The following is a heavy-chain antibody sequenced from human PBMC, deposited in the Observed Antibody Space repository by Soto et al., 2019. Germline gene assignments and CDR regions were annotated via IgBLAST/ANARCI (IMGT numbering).Heavy chain of an antibody. Sequence: GAVKVTCKATGYTFPRYGFRWVRQAPGQELAWMGWINDYNGNTNIAQKLQGRLTLTTDTSPRTPSMEPRRQRSDQTAGYLCPRSPNCRAAVWYYYGMDVWGQGTTVTVSS. CDR2: INDYNGNT. CDR1: GYTFPRYG. CDR3: PRSPNCRAAVWYYYGMDV. J-gene: IGHJ6*02. V-gene: IGHV1-18*04. D-gene: IGHD1-1*01.